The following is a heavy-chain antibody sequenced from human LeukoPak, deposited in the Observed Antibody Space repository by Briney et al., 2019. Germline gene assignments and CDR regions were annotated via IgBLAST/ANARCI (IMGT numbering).Heavy chain of an antibody. CDR3: ARLTYYYGMDV. V-gene: IGHV4-59*08. Sequence: SETLSLTCAVSGGSISSYYWSWIRQPPGKGLEWIGNFYDSGSTNYSPSLKSRVTISVDTSKNQISLKLSSVTAADTAVYYCARLTYYYGMDVWGQGTTVTVSS. CDR2: FYDSGST. D-gene: IGHD3-16*01. J-gene: IGHJ6*02. CDR1: GGSISSYY.